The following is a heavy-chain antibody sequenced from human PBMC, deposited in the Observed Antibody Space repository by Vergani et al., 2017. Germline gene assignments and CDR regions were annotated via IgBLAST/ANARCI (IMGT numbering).Heavy chain of an antibody. CDR1: GGSISSGGYS. CDR2: IYHSGST. V-gene: IGHV4-30-2*01. Sequence: QLQLQESGSGLVKPSQTLSLTCAVSGGSISSGGYSWSWIRQPPGKGLEWIGYIYHSGSTYYNPSLKSRVTISVDRSKNQFSLKLSSVTAADTAVYYCARGGFVVVPAGMLVDAFDIWGQGTMVTVSS. CDR3: ARGGFVVVPAGMLVDAFDI. J-gene: IGHJ3*02. D-gene: IGHD2-2*01.